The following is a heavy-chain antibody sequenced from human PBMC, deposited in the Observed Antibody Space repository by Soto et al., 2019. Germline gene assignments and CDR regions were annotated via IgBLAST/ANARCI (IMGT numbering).Heavy chain of an antibody. CDR2: INRDGSSI. Sequence: EVQLVESGGGLVQPGGSLRLSCAASGFTFSSYWMHWVRQAPGKRLVWVSRINRDGSSINYADSARGRVTISRDNAKNTLYLQVNGLRAEDTAVYYCAREIATTGEYYFDYWGQGILVTVSS. CDR1: GFTFSSYW. J-gene: IGHJ4*02. CDR3: AREIATTGEYYFDY. V-gene: IGHV3-74*01. D-gene: IGHD6-13*01.